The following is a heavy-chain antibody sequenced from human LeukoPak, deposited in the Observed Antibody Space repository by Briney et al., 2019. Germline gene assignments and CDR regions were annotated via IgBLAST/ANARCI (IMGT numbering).Heavy chain of an antibody. V-gene: IGHV3-49*04. CDR3: TTVASRVGYLAHTGF. J-gene: IGHJ3*01. D-gene: IGHD2-8*02. CDR1: GFTIFYYS. Sequence: GGSLRLPCTASGFTIFYYSMTWVGQAPGKGLEWVGLVGNSIVGGTREYAASVKGRFTISRDDSKNTAYLQMNSLKSEDTGVYYCTTVASRVGYLAHTGFWGQGTTVIVSS. CDR2: VGNSIVGGTR.